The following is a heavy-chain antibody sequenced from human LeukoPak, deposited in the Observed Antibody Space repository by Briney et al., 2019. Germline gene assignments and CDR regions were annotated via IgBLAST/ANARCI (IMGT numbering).Heavy chain of an antibody. CDR1: GFTFSIYA. D-gene: IGHD3-10*01. J-gene: IGHJ4*02. V-gene: IGHV3-23*01. Sequence: GGSLRLSCAASGFTFSIYAMSWGRQAPGKGLECVSAISGSGGSTYYADSVKGRFTISRDNSKNTLHLQMTSPRAEDTAGYFCARGGGSYGSGSYYYFDYWGQGTLVTVSS. CDR2: ISGSGGST. CDR3: ARGGGSYGSGSYYYFDY.